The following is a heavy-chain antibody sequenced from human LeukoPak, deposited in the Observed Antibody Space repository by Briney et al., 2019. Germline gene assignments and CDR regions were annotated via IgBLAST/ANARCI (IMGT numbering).Heavy chain of an antibody. V-gene: IGHV1-2*04. CDR3: AREGIVGATSFYYGMDV. Sequence: ASVKVSCKASGYTFTGYYMHWVRQAPGQGLEWMGWINPNSGGTNYAQKFQGWVTMTRVTSISTAYMELSRLRSDDTAVYYCAREGIVGATSFYYGMDVWGQGTTVTVSS. CDR2: INPNSGGT. D-gene: IGHD1-26*01. CDR1: GYTFTGYY. J-gene: IGHJ6*02.